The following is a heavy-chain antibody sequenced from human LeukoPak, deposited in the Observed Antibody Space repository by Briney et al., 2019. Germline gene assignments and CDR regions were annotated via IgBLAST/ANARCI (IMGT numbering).Heavy chain of an antibody. J-gene: IGHJ5*02. D-gene: IGHD3-22*01. CDR3: ARDLGYYYDSSVNWFDP. CDR2: ISGSGGST. V-gene: IGHV3-23*01. CDR1: GFTFSSYA. Sequence: PGGSLRLSCAASGFTFSSYAMSWVRQAPGKGLEWVSAISGSGGSTYYADSVKGRFTISRDNAKNSLYLQMNSLRAEDTAVYYCARDLGYYYDSSVNWFDPWGQGTLVTVSS.